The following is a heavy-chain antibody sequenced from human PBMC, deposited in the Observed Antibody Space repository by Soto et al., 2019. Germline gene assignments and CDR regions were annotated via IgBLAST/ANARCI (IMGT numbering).Heavy chain of an antibody. V-gene: IGHV4-34*01. CDR1: GESFSGYY. CDR3: ARGGRTIATAGTFAY. CDR2: INHGGST. D-gene: IGHD1-1*01. Sequence: QVQLQQWGAGLLKPSETLSLTCAVSGESFSGYYWTWIRQSPGKGLEWIGEINHGGSTNYNPSLKGRVRISEETSKRQISLTLTSVTAGDTAVYYCARGGRTIATAGTFAYWGQGTLVTVSS. J-gene: IGHJ4*02.